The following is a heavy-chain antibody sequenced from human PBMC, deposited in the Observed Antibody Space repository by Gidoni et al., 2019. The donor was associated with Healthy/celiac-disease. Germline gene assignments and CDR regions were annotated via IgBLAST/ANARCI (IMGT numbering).Heavy chain of an antibody. Sequence: EVQLVQSGAEVKKHGESPRIPRKGSGYSFTCYWISGARQMPGKGLEWMGRIDPSDSYTNYSPSFQGHVTISADKSISTAYLQWSSLKASDTAMYYCARPPRYCGGDCYLDYWGQGTLVTVSS. CDR2: IDPSDSYT. V-gene: IGHV5-10-1*01. D-gene: IGHD2-21*02. CDR3: ARPPRYCGGDCYLDY. CDR1: GYSFTCYW. J-gene: IGHJ4*02.